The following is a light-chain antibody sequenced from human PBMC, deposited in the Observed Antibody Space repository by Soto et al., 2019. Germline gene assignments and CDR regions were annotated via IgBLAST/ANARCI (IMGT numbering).Light chain of an antibody. CDR2: LGS. V-gene: IGKV2-28*01. Sequence: DIVMTQSPLSLPVTPGEPASISCRSSQSLLHSNGYNYLDWYLQKPGQSPQLLISLGSNRASGVLDRFRGSGSGTDFTLNINRVEAEDVGVYYCMQSLQTPYTFGQGTKLEIK. CDR1: QSLLHSNGYNY. J-gene: IGKJ2*01. CDR3: MQSLQTPYT.